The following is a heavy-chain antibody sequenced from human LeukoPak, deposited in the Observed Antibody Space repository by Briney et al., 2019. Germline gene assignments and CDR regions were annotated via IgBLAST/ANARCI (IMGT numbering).Heavy chain of an antibody. CDR3: ARDQYDTWSRRGNFDS. V-gene: IGHV3-7*03. J-gene: IGHJ4*02. D-gene: IGHD3-3*01. Sequence: GGSLRLSCVASGFTFGKYWMSWVRQATGKGLEWVANIKLDGSEKNYVDSVKGRFTISRDNTKNSLYLQMNSLRVEDTAVFYCARDQYDTWSRRGNFDSWGQGTLVIVSS. CDR2: IKLDGSEK. CDR1: GFTFGKYW.